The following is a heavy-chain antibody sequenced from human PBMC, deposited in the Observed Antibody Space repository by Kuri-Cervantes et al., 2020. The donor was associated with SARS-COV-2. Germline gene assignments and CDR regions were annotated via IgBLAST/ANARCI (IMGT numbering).Heavy chain of an antibody. J-gene: IGHJ5*02. CDR3: ARAYYYDSSGYYSNWFDP. V-gene: IGHV3-21*01. CDR1: GFAFSSYS. D-gene: IGHD3-22*01. CDR2: ISSSSSYI. Sequence: GESLKISCAASGFAFSSYSMNWVRQAPGKGLEWVSSISSSSSYIYYTDSVKGRFTISRDNAKNSLYLQMNGLRAEDTAVYYCARAYYYDSSGYYSNWFDPWGQGTLVTVSS.